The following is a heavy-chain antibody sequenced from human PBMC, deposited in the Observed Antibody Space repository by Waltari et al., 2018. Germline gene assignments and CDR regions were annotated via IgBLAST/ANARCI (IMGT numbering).Heavy chain of an antibody. J-gene: IGHJ4*02. Sequence: QVQLQESGPGLVKPSQTLSLTCTVSGGSISSGDYYWSWIRQPPGKGLEWIGYIYYSGSTYYHPSLKSRGTITVDTSKNQFSLKLSSVTAADTAVYYCARDRLIGSGSPFIDYWGQGTLVTVSS. CDR1: GGSISSGDYY. CDR3: ARDRLIGSGSPFIDY. V-gene: IGHV4-30-4*08. D-gene: IGHD3-10*01. CDR2: IYYSGST.